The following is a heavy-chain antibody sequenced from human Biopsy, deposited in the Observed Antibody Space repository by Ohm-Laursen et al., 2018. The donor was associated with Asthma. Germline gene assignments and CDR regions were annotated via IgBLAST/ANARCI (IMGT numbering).Heavy chain of an antibody. D-gene: IGHD7-27*01. J-gene: IGHJ4*02. V-gene: IGHV3-11*05. Sequence: SLRLSCTASGFSFSDYYMTWMRQAPGKGLEWVPSITSSSSYIFYADSVEGRFTISRDNPRNSLYLQMNSLRAEDTAVYYCARDAPTGGYIDYWGLGTLVTVSS. CDR2: ITSSSSYI. CDR3: ARDAPTGGYIDY. CDR1: GFSFSDYY.